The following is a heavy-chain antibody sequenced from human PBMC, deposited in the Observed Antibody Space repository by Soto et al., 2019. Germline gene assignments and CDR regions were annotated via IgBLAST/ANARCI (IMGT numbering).Heavy chain of an antibody. CDR2: IHHSGST. V-gene: IGHV4-30-4*01. D-gene: IGHD2-21*01. CDR1: GGSIRSGDFY. Sequence: PSETLSLTCTVSGGSIRSGDFYWSWIRQPPGKGLEWIGYIHHSGSTYYNPSLRSRLIISIDTSKNQFSLRLSSVTAADTAVYYCARERDNDVIGAVWFDPWGQGTLVTVSS. CDR3: ARERDNDVIGAVWFDP. J-gene: IGHJ5*02.